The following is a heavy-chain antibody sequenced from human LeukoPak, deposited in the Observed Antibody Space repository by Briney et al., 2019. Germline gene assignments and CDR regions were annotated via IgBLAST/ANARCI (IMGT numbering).Heavy chain of an antibody. D-gene: IGHD3-9*01. CDR2: IYHSGST. CDR3: ARVVRYFDWFSTYYFDY. CDR1: GGSISSGGYS. J-gene: IGHJ4*02. V-gene: IGHV4-30-2*01. Sequence: SETLSLTCAVSGGSISSGGYSWSWIRQPPGKGLEWIGYIYHSGSTNYNPSLKSRVTISVDTSKNQFSLKLSSVTAADTAVYYCARVVRYFDWFSTYYFDYWGQGTLVTVSS.